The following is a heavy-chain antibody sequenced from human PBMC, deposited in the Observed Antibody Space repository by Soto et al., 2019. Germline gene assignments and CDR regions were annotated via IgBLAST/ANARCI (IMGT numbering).Heavy chain of an antibody. D-gene: IGHD1-26*01. V-gene: IGHV3-21*02. Sequence: EVQLVESGGGLVKPGGSLRLSCAAAGFTFSTYDMNWVRQAPGKGLEWVSAISSSASYIYYADSVQGRFTISRDDAKNSLYLQMTSLRVEDTAVNYCARDQSGSYPSWGYLYYGLDVWGQGTTVTVSS. CDR1: GFTFSTYD. CDR2: ISSSASYI. J-gene: IGHJ6*02. CDR3: ARDQSGSYPSWGYLYYGLDV.